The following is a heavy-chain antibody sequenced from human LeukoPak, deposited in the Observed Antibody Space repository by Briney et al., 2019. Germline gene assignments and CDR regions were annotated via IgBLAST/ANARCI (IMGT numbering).Heavy chain of an antibody. CDR3: ARSTMVRGYYSYYTDV. J-gene: IGHJ6*03. CDR1: GGTFSSYA. V-gene: IGHV1-69*13. CDR2: VIPIFGTA. D-gene: IGHD3-10*01. Sequence: GASVKVSCKASGGTFSSYAISWVRQAPGQGLEWMGGVIPIFGTANYAQKFQGRVTITADESTSTAYMELSSLRSEDTAVYYCARSTMVRGYYSYYTDVCGKGTTVTISS.